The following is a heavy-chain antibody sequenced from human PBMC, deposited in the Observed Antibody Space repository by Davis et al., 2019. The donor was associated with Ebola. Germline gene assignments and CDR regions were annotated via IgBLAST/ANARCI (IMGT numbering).Heavy chain of an antibody. D-gene: IGHD3-10*01. CDR3: ARDRGSGSSNWFDP. Sequence: ASVKVSCKASGYTFTSYGISWVRQAPGQGLEWMGWISAYNGNTNYAQKLQGRVTMTTDTSTSTVYMELRSLRSDDTAVYYCARDRGSGSSNWFDPWGQGTLVTVSS. CDR2: ISAYNGNT. J-gene: IGHJ5*02. V-gene: IGHV1-18*04. CDR1: GYTFTSYG.